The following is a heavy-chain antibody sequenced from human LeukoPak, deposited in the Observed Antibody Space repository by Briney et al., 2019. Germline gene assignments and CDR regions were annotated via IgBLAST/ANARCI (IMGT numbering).Heavy chain of an antibody. J-gene: IGHJ4*02. CDR3: ARGGEGKFDY. V-gene: IGHV4-59*01. CDR2: IYYSGST. CDR1: GGSISSYY. Sequence: SETLSLTCTVPGGSISSYYWSWIRQPPGKGREGSGYIYYSGSTNYNPSLKSRVTMSVDTSKTQFSLKLSSVTAADTAVYYCARGGEGKFDYWGQGTLVTVSS.